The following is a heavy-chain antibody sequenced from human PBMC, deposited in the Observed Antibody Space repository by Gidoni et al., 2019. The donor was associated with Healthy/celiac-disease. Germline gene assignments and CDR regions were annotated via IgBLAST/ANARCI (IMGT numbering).Heavy chain of an antibody. D-gene: IGHD3-16*01. V-gene: IGHV3-23*01. CDR2: ISGSGGST. J-gene: IGHJ4*02. CDR3: AKDPPEGLRNYPYYFDY. CDR1: GFTFSSYA. Sequence: EVQLFESGGGLVQPGGSLRLSCAASGFTFSSYAMSWVRQAPGKGLEWGSAISGSGGSTYYADSVKGRFTISRDNSKNTLYLQMNSLRAEDTAVYYCAKDPPEGLRNYPYYFDYWGQGTLVTVSS.